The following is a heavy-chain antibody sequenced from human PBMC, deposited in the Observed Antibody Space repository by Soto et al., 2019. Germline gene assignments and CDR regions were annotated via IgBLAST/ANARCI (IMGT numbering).Heavy chain of an antibody. V-gene: IGHV3-30-3*01. CDR1: GFTFRSHP. CDR3: ARDEIGSPY. Sequence: QVQLVESGGGVVQPGRSLRLSCAASGFTFRSHPMHWVRQAPGKGLEWVAVISYDGSNKYYADSVKGRFTISRDNSKNTLYLQMNSLRTEDTAVYYCARDEIGSPYWGQGTLVTVSS. D-gene: IGHD3-10*01. CDR2: ISYDGSNK. J-gene: IGHJ4*02.